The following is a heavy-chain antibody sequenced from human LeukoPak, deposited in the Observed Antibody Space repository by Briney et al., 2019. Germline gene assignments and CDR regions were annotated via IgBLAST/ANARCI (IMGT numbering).Heavy chain of an antibody. V-gene: IGHV4-34*01. Sequence: SETLSLTCAVYGGSFSGYYWSWIRQPPGKGLEWLGEINHSGSTNYNPSLKSRGTIPVDTPKTKFSLKLSFVTAADADVYYCARVGVSSSWTPRYYYYGMDVWGQGTTVTVSS. J-gene: IGHJ6*02. CDR3: ARVGVSSSWTPRYYYYGMDV. CDR2: INHSGST. CDR1: GGSFSGYY. D-gene: IGHD6-13*01.